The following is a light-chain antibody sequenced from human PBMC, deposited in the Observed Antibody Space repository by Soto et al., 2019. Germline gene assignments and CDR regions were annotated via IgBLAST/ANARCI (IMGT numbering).Light chain of an antibody. V-gene: IGLV2-14*03. J-gene: IGLJ2*01. CDR2: DVS. CDR3: SSYTSSGTVV. CDR1: SSDVGGYNS. Sequence: QSALTQPASVSGSPGQSITISCTGTSSDVGGYNSVSWYQQHPGKAPKLMIYDVSNRPSGVSNRFSGSKSVNTASLTISGLQAEDEADYYCSSYTSSGTVVFGGGTKLTVL.